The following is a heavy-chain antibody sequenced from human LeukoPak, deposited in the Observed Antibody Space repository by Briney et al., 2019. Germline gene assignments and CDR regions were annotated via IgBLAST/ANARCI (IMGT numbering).Heavy chain of an antibody. CDR1: GYTFTSYY. V-gene: IGHV1-46*01. CDR3: ARGGARGGSIGIMITFGGVIVPPDY. D-gene: IGHD3-16*02. CDR2: INPSGGST. J-gene: IGHJ4*02. Sequence: GASVKVSCKASGYTFTSYYMHWVRQAPGQGLEWMGIINPSGGSTSYAQKFQGRVTMTRDTSISTAYMELSRLRSDDTAVYYCARGGARGGSIGIMITFGGVIVPPDYWGQGTLVTVSS.